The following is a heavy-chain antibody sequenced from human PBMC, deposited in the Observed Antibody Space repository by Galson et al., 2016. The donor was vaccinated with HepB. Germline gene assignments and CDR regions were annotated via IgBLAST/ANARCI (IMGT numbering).Heavy chain of an antibody. Sequence: SLILSCAASGFTLSNSAMSWVRQAPGKGLEWVSAMSDSGGSTYYADSVKGRFTISRDNSKSTLYLQMNSLGAEDTAIYYCAVRYSSIWYFQHWGRGTLVSVPS. J-gene: IGHJ1*01. CDR2: MSDSGGST. D-gene: IGHD6-13*01. CDR1: GFTLSNSA. CDR3: AVRYSSIWYFQH. V-gene: IGHV3-23*01.